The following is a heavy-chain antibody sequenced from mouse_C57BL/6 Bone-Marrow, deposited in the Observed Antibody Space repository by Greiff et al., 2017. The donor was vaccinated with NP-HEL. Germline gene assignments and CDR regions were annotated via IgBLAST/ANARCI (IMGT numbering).Heavy chain of an antibody. CDR3: ASPYYEGFAY. V-gene: IGHV2-2*01. CDR2: IWSGGST. D-gene: IGHD2-10*01. CDR1: GFSLTSYG. Sequence: VQRVESGPGLVQPSQSLSITCTASGFSLTSYGVHWVRQSPGKGLEWLGVIWSGGSTDYNAAFIYSLSISKDNSKSQVFFKMNSLQADDTAIYYCASPYYEGFAYWGQGTLVTVSA. J-gene: IGHJ3*01.